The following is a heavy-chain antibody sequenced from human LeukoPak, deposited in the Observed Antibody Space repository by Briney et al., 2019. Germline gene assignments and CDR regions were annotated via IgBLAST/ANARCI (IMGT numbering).Heavy chain of an antibody. Sequence: PSETLSLTCTVSGGSISSYYWSWIRQPPGKGLEWIGYIYYSGSTNYNPSLKSRVTISVDTSKNQFSLKLSSVTAADTAVYYCARHFSGRYYGSGSYPDAFDIWGQGTMVTVSS. J-gene: IGHJ3*02. CDR2: IYYSGST. CDR3: ARHFSGRYYGSGSYPDAFDI. D-gene: IGHD3-10*01. CDR1: GGSISSYY. V-gene: IGHV4-59*08.